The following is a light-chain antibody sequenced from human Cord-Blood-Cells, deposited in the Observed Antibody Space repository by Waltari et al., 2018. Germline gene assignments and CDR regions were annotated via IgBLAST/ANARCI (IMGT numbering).Light chain of an antibody. CDR2: DAS. V-gene: IGKV1-13*02. CDR1: QGISSA. J-gene: IGKJ4*01. CDR3: QQFNSYPLT. Sequence: AIQLTQSPSSLSASVGDRVTITCRASQGISSALAWYQQKPGKAPKLLIYDASSLEGGVPSRFSDSGSGTDFTLTISSLQPEDFATYYCQQFNSYPLTFGGGTKVEIK.